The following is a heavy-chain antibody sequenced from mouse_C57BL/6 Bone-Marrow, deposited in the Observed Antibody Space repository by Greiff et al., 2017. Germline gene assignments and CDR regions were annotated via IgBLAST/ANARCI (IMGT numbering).Heavy chain of an antibody. Sequence: QVQLQQSGAELVRPGASVTLSCKASGYTFTDYEMHWVKQTPVHGLEWIGAIDPETGGTAYNQKFKGKAILTADKSSSTAYMELRSLTSEDSAVYYCTRSYGSSYVYFDVWGTGTTLTVSS. D-gene: IGHD1-1*01. CDR2: IDPETGGT. J-gene: IGHJ1*03. CDR1: GYTFTDYE. CDR3: TRSYGSSYVYFDV. V-gene: IGHV1-15*01.